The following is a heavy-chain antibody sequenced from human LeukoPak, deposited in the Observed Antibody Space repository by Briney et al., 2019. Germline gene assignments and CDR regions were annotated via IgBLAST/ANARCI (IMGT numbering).Heavy chain of an antibody. CDR2: INHSGST. J-gene: IGHJ6*02. CDR1: GGSFSGYY. D-gene: IGHD2-2*01. V-gene: IGHV4-34*01. Sequence: SETLSLTCAVYGGSFSGYYWSWIRQPPGKGLEWIGEINHSGSTNYNPSLKSRVTISVDTSKNQFSLKLSSVTAADTAVYYCARWYRQRYCSSTSCYRYYYYGMDVWGQGTTVTVSS. CDR3: ARWYRQRYCSSTSCYRYYYYGMDV.